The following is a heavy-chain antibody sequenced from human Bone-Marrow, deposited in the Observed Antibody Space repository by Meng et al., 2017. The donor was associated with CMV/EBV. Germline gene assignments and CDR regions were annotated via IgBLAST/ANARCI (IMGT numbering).Heavy chain of an antibody. CDR3: ARETLAYCGGDCYSLDY. CDR2: ISSSSSYI. Sequence: GEFLKISCAASGFSFSNSVMHWVRQAPGKGLEWVSSISSSSSYIYYADSVKGRFTISRDNAKNSLYLQMNSLRAEDTAVYYCARETLAYCGGDCYSLDYWGQGTLVTVSS. V-gene: IGHV3-21*01. J-gene: IGHJ4*02. D-gene: IGHD2-21*01. CDR1: GFSFSNSV.